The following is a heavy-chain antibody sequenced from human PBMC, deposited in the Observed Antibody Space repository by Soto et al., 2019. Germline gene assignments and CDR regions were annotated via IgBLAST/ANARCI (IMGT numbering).Heavy chain of an antibody. D-gene: IGHD6-19*01. Sequence: QVQLVQSGAEVKKPGASVKVACKASGYTFTSYDTNWVRQATGQGLEWMGWMNPNSGNTGYAVKFQGRVTMTRNTSISTAYMELSSLRSEDKAVYNCARERAVAGFDYWGQGTLVTVSS. V-gene: IGHV1-8*01. CDR1: GYTFTSYD. J-gene: IGHJ4*02. CDR3: ARERAVAGFDY. CDR2: MNPNSGNT.